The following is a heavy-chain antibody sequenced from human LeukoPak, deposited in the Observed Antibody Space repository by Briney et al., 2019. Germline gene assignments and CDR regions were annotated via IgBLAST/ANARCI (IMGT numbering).Heavy chain of an antibody. CDR1: GFTFSSYG. CDR3: ARVTMVRGVIIHGMDV. V-gene: IGHV3-33*01. CDR2: IWYDGSNK. D-gene: IGHD3-10*01. J-gene: IGHJ6*02. Sequence: GGSLRLSCAASGFTFSSYGMHWVRQAPGKGLEWVAVIWYDGSNKYYADSVKGRITISRDNSKNTLYLQMNSLRAEDTAVYYCARVTMVRGVIIHGMDVWGQGTTVTVSS.